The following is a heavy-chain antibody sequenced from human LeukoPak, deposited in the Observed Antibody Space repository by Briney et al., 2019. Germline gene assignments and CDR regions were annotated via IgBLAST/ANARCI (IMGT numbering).Heavy chain of an antibody. Sequence: GGSLRLSCAASGFTFTSFWMAWVRQAPGQGLEWVANIAQDGSEKYYVDSVKGRFTISRDNAKNSLYLQMNSLRAEDTAVYYCARDGAPHSSSWYYYYYGMDVWGQGTTVTVSS. CDR1: GFTFTSFW. J-gene: IGHJ6*02. CDR2: IAQDGSEK. CDR3: ARDGAPHSSSWYYYYYGMDV. D-gene: IGHD6-13*01. V-gene: IGHV3-7*01.